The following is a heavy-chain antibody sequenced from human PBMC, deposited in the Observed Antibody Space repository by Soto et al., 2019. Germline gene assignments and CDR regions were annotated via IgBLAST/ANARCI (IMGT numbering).Heavy chain of an antibody. CDR3: ASPYYYDSSGYYFHDAFDI. D-gene: IGHD3-22*01. V-gene: IGHV5-51*01. CDR1: GYSFTSYW. Sequence: LGGSLKIYRQGPGYSFTSYWIGLVLHMPGTGLGWVGIIYPVYSCTSYSPSFQGQVTISADKSISTAYLQWSSLKASDTAMYYCASPYYYDSSGYYFHDAFDIWGQGTMVTVSS. J-gene: IGHJ3*02. CDR2: IYPVYSCT.